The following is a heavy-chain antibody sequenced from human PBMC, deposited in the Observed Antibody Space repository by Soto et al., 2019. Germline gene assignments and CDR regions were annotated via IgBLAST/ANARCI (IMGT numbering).Heavy chain of an antibody. CDR2: IWYDGSNK. CDR1: GFTFSSYG. D-gene: IGHD6-19*01. CDR3: ARVRQWLAPFDY. J-gene: IGHJ4*02. Sequence: PGGSLRLSCAASGFTFSSYGMHWVRQAPGKGLEWVAVIWYDGSNKYYADSVKGRFTISRDNSKNTLYLQMNSLRAEDTAVYYCARVRQWLAPFDYWGQGTLVTVSS. V-gene: IGHV3-33*01.